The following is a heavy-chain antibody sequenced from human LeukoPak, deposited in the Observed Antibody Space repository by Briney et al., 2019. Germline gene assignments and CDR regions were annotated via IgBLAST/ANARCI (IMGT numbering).Heavy chain of an antibody. CDR3: ARESSLGYSNSWFDY. V-gene: IGHV4-30-2*01. CDR2: IYHSGTT. Sequence: SETLSLTCAVSGVAISRGGYAWNWIRQPPGKGLEWIAYIYHSGTTYYNPSLKSRVTISVDTSKNQFSLKLTSVTAADTAVYYCARESSLGYSNSWFDYWGQGTLVTVSS. J-gene: IGHJ4*02. D-gene: IGHD6-13*01. CDR1: GVAISRGGYA.